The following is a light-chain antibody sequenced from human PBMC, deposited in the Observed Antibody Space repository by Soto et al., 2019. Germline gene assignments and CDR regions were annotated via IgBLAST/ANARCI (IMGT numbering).Light chain of an antibody. CDR3: QQRRSWPRA. CDR1: QSVGSY. J-gene: IGKJ1*01. CDR2: DAT. Sequence: EIVLTQSPATLSLSPGERATLSCRASQSVGSYLAWFQQKPGQAPRLLIYDATNRATGIPARFNGSGSGTDLTLTISSLEPEDFAVYYCQQRRSWPRAFGQGTKVEFK. V-gene: IGKV3-11*01.